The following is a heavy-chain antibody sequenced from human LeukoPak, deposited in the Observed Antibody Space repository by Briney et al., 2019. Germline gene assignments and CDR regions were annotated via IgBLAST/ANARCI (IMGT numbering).Heavy chain of an antibody. CDR2: ISNNGGYT. V-gene: IGHV3-23*01. CDR3: AKQLGYCSDGSCYFPY. D-gene: IGHD2-15*01. CDR1: GFTFSSSA. Sequence: RPGGSLRLSCVVSGFTFSSSAMSWVRQAPGKGLEWVSAISNNGGYTYYADSVQGRFTISRDNSKSTLCLQMNSLRAEDTAVYYCAKQLGYCSDGSCYFPYWGQGTLVTVSS. J-gene: IGHJ4*02.